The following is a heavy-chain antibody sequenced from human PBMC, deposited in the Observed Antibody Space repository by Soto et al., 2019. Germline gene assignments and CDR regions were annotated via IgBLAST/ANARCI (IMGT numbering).Heavy chain of an antibody. CDR2: ISSSGGTT. D-gene: IGHD2-21*01. CDR1: GFTFSSYS. J-gene: IGHJ4*02. Sequence: GGSLRLSCAASGFTFSSYSMTWVRQAPGKGLEWVSSISSSGGTTSYTDSVKGRFTISRDNSKNTLFLQMNGLRAEDTAIYYCTKEPKKSISHDYWGLGTLVTVSS. CDR3: TKEPKKSISHDY. V-gene: IGHV3-23*01.